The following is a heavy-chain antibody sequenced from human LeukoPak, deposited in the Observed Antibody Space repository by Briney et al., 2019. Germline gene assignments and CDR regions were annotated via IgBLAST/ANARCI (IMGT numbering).Heavy chain of an antibody. V-gene: IGHV1-2*02. CDR2: INPNSGGT. CDR3: ARAPLYSSSRNYYYYYYMDV. D-gene: IGHD6-13*01. Sequence: ASVKVSCKASGYTFTGYYMHWVRQAPGQGLEWMGWINPNSGGTNYAQKFQGRVTMTRDTSISTAYMELSRLRSDDTAVYYCARAPLYSSSRNYYYYYYMDVWGKGTTVTVSS. CDR1: GYTFTGYY. J-gene: IGHJ6*03.